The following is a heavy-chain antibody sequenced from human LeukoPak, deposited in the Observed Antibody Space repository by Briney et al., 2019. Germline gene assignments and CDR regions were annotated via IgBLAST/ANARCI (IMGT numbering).Heavy chain of an antibody. CDR2: IGGSGVNT. CDR3: AKGMSGSSPYNWFDP. J-gene: IGHJ5*02. V-gene: IGHV3-23*01. D-gene: IGHD1-26*01. Sequence: GGSLRLSCAASGLIFSNYAMSWVRQAPGKGLEWVSVIGGSGVNTYYADSVKGRFTISRGNSKNTLFLQMNSLRAEDTAVYYCAKGMSGSSPYNWFDPWGQGTLVTVSS. CDR1: GLIFSNYA.